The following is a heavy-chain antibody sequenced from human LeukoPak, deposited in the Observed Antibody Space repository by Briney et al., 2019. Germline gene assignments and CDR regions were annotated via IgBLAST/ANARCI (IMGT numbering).Heavy chain of an antibody. CDR2: ISSSSSTI. CDR3: ARDGDTVTTFYYYYHGMDV. J-gene: IGHJ6*02. D-gene: IGHD4-11*01. Sequence: GGSLRLSCAASGFTFSSYSMNWVRQAPGKGLEWVSYISSSSSTIYYADSVKGRFTISRDNAKNSLYLQMNSLRDEDTAVYYCARDGDTVTTFYYYYHGMDVWGQGTTVTVSS. CDR1: GFTFSSYS. V-gene: IGHV3-48*02.